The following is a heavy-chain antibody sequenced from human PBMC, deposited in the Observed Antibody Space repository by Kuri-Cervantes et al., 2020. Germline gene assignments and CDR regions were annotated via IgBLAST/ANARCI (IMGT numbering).Heavy chain of an antibody. CDR2: INPSGGST. Sequence: ASVKVSCKASGGTFSSYAISWVRQAPGQGLEWMGIINPSGGSTSYAQKFQGRVTMTRDTSTSTVYMELSSLRSEDTAVYYCARDPGIAAAGTDDYWGQGTLVTVSS. D-gene: IGHD6-13*01. CDR3: ARDPGIAAAGTDDY. CDR1: GGTFSSYA. V-gene: IGHV1-46*01. J-gene: IGHJ4*02.